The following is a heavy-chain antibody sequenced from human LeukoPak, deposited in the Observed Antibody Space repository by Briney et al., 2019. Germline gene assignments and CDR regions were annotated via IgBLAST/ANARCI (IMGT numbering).Heavy chain of an antibody. CDR3: ARTKAVTDPYYYYYYYMDV. J-gene: IGHJ6*03. CDR1: GGSFSGYY. D-gene: IGHD2-21*02. Sequence: SETPSLTCAVYGGSFSGYYWSWIRQPPGKGLEWIGEINHSGSTNYNPSLKSRVTISVDTSKNQFSLKLSSVTAADTAVYYCARTKAVTDPYYYYYYYMDVWGKGTTVTVSS. V-gene: IGHV4-34*01. CDR2: INHSGST.